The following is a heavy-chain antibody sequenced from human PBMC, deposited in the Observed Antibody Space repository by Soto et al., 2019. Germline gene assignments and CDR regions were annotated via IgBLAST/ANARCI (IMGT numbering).Heavy chain of an antibody. CDR2: IYYSGST. CDR1: GGSISSSSYY. Sequence: SETLSLTSTVSGGSISSSSYYWGWIRQPPGKGLEWIGSIYYSGSTYYNPSLKSRVTISVDTSKNQFSLKLSSVTAADTAVYYCASPKIAFYNWFDPWGQGTLVPVSS. CDR3: ASPKIAFYNWFDP. V-gene: IGHV4-39*01. D-gene: IGHD3-3*02. J-gene: IGHJ5*02.